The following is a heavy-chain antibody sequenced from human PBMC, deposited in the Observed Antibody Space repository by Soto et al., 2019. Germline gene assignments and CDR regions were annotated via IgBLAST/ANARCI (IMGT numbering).Heavy chain of an antibody. V-gene: IGHV4-30-4*01. CDR2: IYYSGST. J-gene: IGHJ5*02. CDR3: ASYMVRGVIFNWFDP. CDR1: GGSISSGDYY. D-gene: IGHD3-10*01. Sequence: PSETLSLTCTVSGGSISSGDYYWSWIRQPPGKGLEWIGYIYYSGSTYYNPSLKSRVTISVDTSKNQFSLKLSSVTAADTAVYYCASYMVRGVIFNWFDPWGQGTLVTVSS.